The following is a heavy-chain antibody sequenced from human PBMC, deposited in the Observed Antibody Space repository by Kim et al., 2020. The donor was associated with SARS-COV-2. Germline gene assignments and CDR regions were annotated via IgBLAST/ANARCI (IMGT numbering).Heavy chain of an antibody. CDR3: ARGVHTLSDD. CDR1: GASVNSGDYF. J-gene: IGHJ4*02. Sequence: SKTLSLTCTVSGASVNSGDYFWTWIRQPPGKGLEWIGYIYGSGSSNYNASLKSRVGISKDTSKNQFSLKLTSVTAADTAMYYCARGVHTLSDDWGQGTLV. V-gene: IGHV4-61*08. CDR2: IYGSGSS.